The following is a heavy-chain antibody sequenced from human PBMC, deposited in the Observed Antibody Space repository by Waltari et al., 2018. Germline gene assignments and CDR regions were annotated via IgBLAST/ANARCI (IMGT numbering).Heavy chain of an antibody. V-gene: IGHV5-51*03. D-gene: IGHD4-17*01. Sequence: EVQLVQSGSEVKKPGESLKISCTGSGYTFNSRWIGWVRQMPGKGLEWMGIIYPGDSNTRYSPSFQDQVTISVDKSISTAFLQWSSLKASDTAIYYCASQDFGDYGNAFVFWGQGTMVTVSS. CDR1: GYTFNSRW. J-gene: IGHJ3*01. CDR2: IYPGDSNT. CDR3: ASQDFGDYGNAFVF.